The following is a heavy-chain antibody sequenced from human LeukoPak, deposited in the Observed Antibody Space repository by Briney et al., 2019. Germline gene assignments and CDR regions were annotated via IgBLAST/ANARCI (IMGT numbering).Heavy chain of an antibody. J-gene: IGHJ5*02. D-gene: IGHD2-2*02. CDR1: GGSISSYY. CDR2: IYYSGST. V-gene: IGHV4-59*01. CDR3: ARVDCSSTSCYTVGWFDP. Sequence: SETLSLTXTVSGGSISSYYWSWIRQPPGKGVEWIGYIYYSGSTNYNPSLKSRVTISVDTSKNQFSLKLSSVTAADTAVYYCARVDCSSTSCYTVGWFDPWGQGTLVTVSS.